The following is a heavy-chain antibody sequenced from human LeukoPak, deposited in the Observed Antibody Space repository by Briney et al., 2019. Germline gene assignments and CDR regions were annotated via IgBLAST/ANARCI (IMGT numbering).Heavy chain of an antibody. CDR3: ARAAAGPIYWYFDL. V-gene: IGHV3-11*01. J-gene: IGHJ2*01. Sequence: GGSLRLSCAASGFTFSDYYMSWLRQAPGKGLEWVSYISSSGSTIYYADSVKGRFTISRDNAKNSLYLQMNSLRAEDTAVYYCARAAAGPIYWYFDLWGRGTLVTVSS. CDR2: ISSSGSTI. CDR1: GFTFSDYY. D-gene: IGHD6-13*01.